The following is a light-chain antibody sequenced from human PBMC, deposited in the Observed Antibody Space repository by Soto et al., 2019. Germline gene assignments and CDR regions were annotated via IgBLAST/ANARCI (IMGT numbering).Light chain of an antibody. CDR2: GAY. CDR1: QSVGNN. V-gene: IGKV3-15*01. Sequence: EIVMTQSPATLSVSPGERTTLSCRASQSVGNNLAWYQQKPGQAPRLLIYGAYTRATGIPARCSGSGSGTDFTLTISSLQSEDFAVYYWKHYNDWPPKTVGQGTKVEMK. CDR3: KHYNDWPPKT. J-gene: IGKJ1*01.